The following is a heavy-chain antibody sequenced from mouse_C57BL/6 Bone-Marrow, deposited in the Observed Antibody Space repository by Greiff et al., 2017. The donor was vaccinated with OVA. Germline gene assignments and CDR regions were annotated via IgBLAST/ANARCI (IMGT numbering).Heavy chain of an antibody. CDR1: GYTFTSYW. Sequence: QVHVKQPGAELVKPGASVKLSCKASGYTFTSYWMQWVKQRPGQGLEWIGEIDPSDSYTNYNQKFKGKATLTVDTSSSTAYMQLSSLTSEDSAVYYCAREAWFLFDYWGQGTTLTVSS. CDR3: AREAWFLFDY. V-gene: IGHV1-50*01. D-gene: IGHD2-2*01. CDR2: IDPSDSYT. J-gene: IGHJ2*01.